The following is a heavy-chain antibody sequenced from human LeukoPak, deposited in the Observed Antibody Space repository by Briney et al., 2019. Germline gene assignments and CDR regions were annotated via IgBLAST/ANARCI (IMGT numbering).Heavy chain of an antibody. CDR1: GYTFTSYG. J-gene: IGHJ3*02. Sequence: GASVKGSCKASGYTFTSYGISWVRQAPGQGLEWMGWISAYNGNTNYAQKLQGRVTMTTDTSTSTAYVELRSLRSDDTAVYYCARDYWDFWSGPEGSHAFDIWGQGTMVTVSS. CDR2: ISAYNGNT. D-gene: IGHD3-3*02. CDR3: ARDYWDFWSGPEGSHAFDI. V-gene: IGHV1-18*01.